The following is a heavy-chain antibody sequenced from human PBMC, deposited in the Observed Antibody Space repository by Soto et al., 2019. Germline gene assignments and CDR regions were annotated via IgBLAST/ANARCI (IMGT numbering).Heavy chain of an antibody. J-gene: IGHJ3*02. Sequence: GGSLRLSCAASGFTFSSYGMHWVRQAPGKGLEWVAVISYDGSNKYYADSVKGRFTISRDNSKNTLYLQMNSLRAEDTAVYYCAKERYVWGRAFDIWGQGTMVT. CDR3: AKERYVWGRAFDI. V-gene: IGHV3-30*18. CDR1: GFTFSSYG. D-gene: IGHD3-16*01. CDR2: ISYDGSNK.